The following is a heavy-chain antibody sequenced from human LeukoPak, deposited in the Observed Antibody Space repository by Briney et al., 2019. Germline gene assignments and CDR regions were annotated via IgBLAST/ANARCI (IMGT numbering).Heavy chain of an antibody. D-gene: IGHD3-3*01. CDR2: INHSGST. Sequence: GSLRLSCAASGFTFSSYSMNWVRQAPGKGLEWIGEINHSGSTNYNPSLKSRVTISVDTSKNQFSLKRSSVTAADTAVYYCARGTIRKTYYDFWSGLEYYYYYYMDVWGKGTTVTVSS. CDR3: ARGTIRKTYYDFWSGLEYYYYYYMDV. V-gene: IGHV4-34*01. J-gene: IGHJ6*03. CDR1: GFTFSSYS.